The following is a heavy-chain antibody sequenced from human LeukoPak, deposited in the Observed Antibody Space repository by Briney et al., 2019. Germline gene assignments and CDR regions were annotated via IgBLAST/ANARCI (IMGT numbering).Heavy chain of an antibody. J-gene: IGHJ4*02. CDR2: IKQDGSER. V-gene: IGHV3-7*03. CDR1: GFTFSRYW. Sequence: HTGGSLRLPCTTSGFTFSRYWMTWVRQAPGKGLEWVANIKQDGSERYYVDSVKGRFTLSRDNAKNSLYLQMNSLRAEDTAVYYCARDRWSYDPQGGFDCWGQGTLVTVSS. CDR3: ARDRWSYDPQGGFDC. D-gene: IGHD3-22*01.